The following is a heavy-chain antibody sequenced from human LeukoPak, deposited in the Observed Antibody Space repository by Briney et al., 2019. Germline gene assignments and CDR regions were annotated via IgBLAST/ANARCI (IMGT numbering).Heavy chain of an antibody. D-gene: IGHD4-17*01. CDR3: ARSRLRRGGLWTAMTTGQAFDY. CDR2: IKQDGSET. Sequence: PGGSLRLSCAASGFTFSDYYMSWIRQAPGKGLEWVANIKQDGSETYYVDSVKGRFTISRDNAKNSLYLQMNSLRAEDTAVYYCARSRLRRGGLWTAMTTGQAFDYWGQGTLVTVSS. CDR1: GFTFSDYY. J-gene: IGHJ4*02. V-gene: IGHV3-7*01.